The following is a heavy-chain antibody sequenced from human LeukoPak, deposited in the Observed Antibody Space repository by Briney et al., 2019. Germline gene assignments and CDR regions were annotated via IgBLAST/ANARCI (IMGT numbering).Heavy chain of an antibody. J-gene: IGHJ2*01. V-gene: IGHV4-39*07. CDR3: AGYSSSWYRHFDL. D-gene: IGHD6-13*01. Sequence: SETLSLTCTVSGDSVSTTNYYWGWIRQPPGRGLEWIGEINHSGSTNYNPSLKSRVTISVDTSKNQFSLKLSSVTAADTAVYYCAGYSSSWYRHFDLWGRGTLVTVSS. CDR1: GDSVSTTNYY. CDR2: INHSGST.